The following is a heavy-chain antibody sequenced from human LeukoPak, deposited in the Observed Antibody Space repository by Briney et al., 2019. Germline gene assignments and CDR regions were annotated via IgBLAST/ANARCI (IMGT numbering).Heavy chain of an antibody. D-gene: IGHD3-22*01. V-gene: IGHV3-21*01. Sequence: GGSLRLSCAASGFTFSSYSMNWVRQAPGKGLEWVSSITSTSSYIYYADSVKGRFTISRANAKNSLYLQMNSLRAEDTAVYYCASERPYYYDSSGLYPMDVWGKGTTVTISS. J-gene: IGHJ6*04. CDR1: GFTFSSYS. CDR3: ASERPYYYDSSGLYPMDV. CDR2: ITSTSSYI.